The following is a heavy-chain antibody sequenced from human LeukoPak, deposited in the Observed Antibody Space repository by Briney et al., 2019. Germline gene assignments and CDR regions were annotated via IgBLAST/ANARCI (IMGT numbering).Heavy chain of an antibody. CDR1: GGSISSYY. Sequence: SETLSLTCTVSGGSISSYYWSWIRQPPGKGLEWIGEINHSGSTNYNPSLKSRVTISVDTSKNQFSLKLSSVTAADTAVYYCARGVGMVPSYDYWGQGTLVTVSS. J-gene: IGHJ4*02. CDR2: INHSGST. V-gene: IGHV4-34*01. CDR3: ARGVGMVPSYDY. D-gene: IGHD4/OR15-4a*01.